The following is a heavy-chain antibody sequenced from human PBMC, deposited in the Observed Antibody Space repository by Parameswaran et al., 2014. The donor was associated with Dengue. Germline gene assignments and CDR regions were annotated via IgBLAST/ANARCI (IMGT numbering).Heavy chain of an antibody. CDR2: IYYSGST. CDR3: AKRKGAYYDFWSGYYSGAFDI. Sequence: RWIRQPPGKGLEWIGYIYYSGSTYYNPSLKSRVTISVDTSKNQFSLKLSSVTAADTAVYYCAKRKGAYYDFWSGYYSGAFDIWGQGTMVTVSS. V-gene: IGHV4-59*04. D-gene: IGHD3-3*01. J-gene: IGHJ3*02.